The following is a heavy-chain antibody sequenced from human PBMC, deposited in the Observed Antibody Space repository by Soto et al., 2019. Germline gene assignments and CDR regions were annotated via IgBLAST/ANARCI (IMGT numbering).Heavy chain of an antibody. CDR1: GGTFSSYA. V-gene: IGHV1-69*01. Sequence: QVQLVQSGAEVKKPGSSVKVSCKASGGTFSSYAISWVRQAPGQGLEWMGGIIPIFGTANYAQKFQGRVTITADESTSTAYMELSSLRSEDTAVYYCARGGASFGVVIPIIPDAFDIWGQGTMVTVSS. D-gene: IGHD3-3*01. CDR2: IIPIFGTA. J-gene: IGHJ3*02. CDR3: ARGGASFGVVIPIIPDAFDI.